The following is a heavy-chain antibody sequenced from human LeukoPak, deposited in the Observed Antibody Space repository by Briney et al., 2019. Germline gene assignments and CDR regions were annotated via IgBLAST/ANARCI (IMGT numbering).Heavy chain of an antibody. J-gene: IGHJ4*02. CDR3: AKTRGGTSRPNDY. V-gene: IGHV3-30*18. Sequence: PGGSLRLSCAASGFTFSSYGMHWVRQAPGKGLEWVAVISYDGSNKYYADSVKGRFTISRDNSKNTLYLQVNSLRAEDTAVYYCAKTRGGTSRPNDYWGQGTLVTVSS. D-gene: IGHD2-2*01. CDR1: GFTFSSYG. CDR2: ISYDGSNK.